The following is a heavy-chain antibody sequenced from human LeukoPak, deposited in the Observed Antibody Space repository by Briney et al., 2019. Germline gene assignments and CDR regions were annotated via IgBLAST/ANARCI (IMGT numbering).Heavy chain of an antibody. CDR1: GGTFSSYA. CDR3: ARGRDCSSTSCYDYYYMDV. J-gene: IGHJ6*03. V-gene: IGHV1-69*05. CDR2: IIPIFGTA. Sequence: GASVKVSCKASGGTFSSYAISWVRQAPGQGLEWMGGIIPIFGTANYAQKFQGRVTITTDESTSTAYMELSSLRSEDTAVYYCARGRDCSSTSCYDYYYMDVWGKGTTVTVSS. D-gene: IGHD2-2*01.